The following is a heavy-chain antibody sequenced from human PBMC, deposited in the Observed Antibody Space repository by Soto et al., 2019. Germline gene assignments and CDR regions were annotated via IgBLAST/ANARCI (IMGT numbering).Heavy chain of an antibody. J-gene: IGHJ6*02. CDR3: ARLGGYCSSTGCYGYYALDV. CDR2: FRYNENT. V-gene: IGHV4-39*02. D-gene: IGHD2-2*01. CDR1: GGSISSGPYS. Sequence: QLQLQESGPGLVKPSETLSLTCTVSGGSISSGPYSWGWIRQTPGEGLEWIGTFRYNENTYYNPSLESRVTISVDTSKNLFSLKVTSATVADTAVYYCARLGGYCSSTGCYGYYALDVWGPGTTVTVSS.